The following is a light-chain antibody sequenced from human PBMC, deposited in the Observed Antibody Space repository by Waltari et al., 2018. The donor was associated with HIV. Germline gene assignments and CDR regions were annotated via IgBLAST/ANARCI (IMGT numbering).Light chain of an antibody. CDR3: CSYGSSATFVV. CDR2: GVT. V-gene: IGLV2-23*02. J-gene: IGLJ2*01. Sequence: QSALTQPASVSGSPGQSIPLSCPETSIRVENSNLVSWLQHFSGKAPKLLIYGVTKRPSGISSRFSGSKSGNTASLTIFDLQAEDEATYYCCSYGSSATFVVFGGGTRVTV. CDR1: SIRVENSNL.